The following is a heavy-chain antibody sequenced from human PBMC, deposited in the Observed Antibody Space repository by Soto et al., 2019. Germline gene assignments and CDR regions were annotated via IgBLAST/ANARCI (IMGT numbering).Heavy chain of an antibody. Sequence: QVQLVQSGAEVKKPGASVKVSCKASGYTFTSYAMHWVRQAPGQRLEWLGWINAGNGNTKYSQKFQGRVTITRDTSASTAYRELSSLRSEDTAVYYCARRGGGTVTTRVTEYFQHWGQGTLVTVSS. CDR3: ARRGGGTVTTRVTEYFQH. CDR1: GYTFTSYA. D-gene: IGHD4-17*01. CDR2: INAGNGNT. J-gene: IGHJ1*01. V-gene: IGHV1-3*01.